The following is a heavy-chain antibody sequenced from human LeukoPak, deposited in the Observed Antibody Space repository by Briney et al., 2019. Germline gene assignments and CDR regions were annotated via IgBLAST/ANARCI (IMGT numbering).Heavy chain of an antibody. D-gene: IGHD2-2*02. Sequence: SETLSLTCTVSGGSISSGGYYWSWIRQHPGKGLEWIGYIYYSGSTYYNPSLKSRVTISVDTSKNQFSLKLSSVTAADTAVYYYAIAEDTSYDMDVWGQGTTVTVSS. J-gene: IGHJ6*02. CDR1: GGSISSGGYY. CDR3: AIAEDTSYDMDV. CDR2: IYYSGST. V-gene: IGHV4-31*03.